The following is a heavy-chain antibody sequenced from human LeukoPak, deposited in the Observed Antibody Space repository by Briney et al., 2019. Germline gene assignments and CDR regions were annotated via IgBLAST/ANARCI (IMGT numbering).Heavy chain of an antibody. J-gene: IGHJ4*02. CDR1: GLTFSSYW. CDR3: ARGEYYYVWGSYPQSDY. Sequence: GGSLRLSCAASGLTFSSYWMHWVRQAPGKGLVWVSRINSDGSSTSYADSVKGRFTISRDNAKNTLYLQMDSLRAEDTAVYYCARGEYYYVWGSYPQSDYWGQGTLVTVSS. V-gene: IGHV3-74*01. D-gene: IGHD3-16*02. CDR2: INSDGSST.